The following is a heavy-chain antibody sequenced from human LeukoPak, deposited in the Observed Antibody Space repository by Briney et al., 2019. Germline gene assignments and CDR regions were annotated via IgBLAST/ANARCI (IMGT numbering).Heavy chain of an antibody. CDR3: AKVGRGYTVLDY. J-gene: IGHJ4*02. D-gene: IGHD4-17*01. V-gene: IGHV3-30*18. CDR1: GFTFSSYG. Sequence: EGSLRLSCAASGFTFSSYGMHWVRQAPGKGLEWVAVISYDGSNKYYADSVKGRFTISRDNSKNTLYLQMNSLRAEDTAVYYCAKVGRGYTVLDYWGQGTLVTVSS. CDR2: ISYDGSNK.